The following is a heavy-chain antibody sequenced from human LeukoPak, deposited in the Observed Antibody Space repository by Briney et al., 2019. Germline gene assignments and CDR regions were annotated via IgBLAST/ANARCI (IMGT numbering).Heavy chain of an antibody. CDR1: GFTFSNYA. D-gene: IGHD4-17*01. Sequence: GGSLRLSCVASGFTFSNYAISWVRQAPGKGLEWVSVIYSGGDTYYADSVKGRFTISRDNSKNTLSLQMNSLRAEDTALYYCTYGGNFDYWGQGTLVTVSS. CDR2: IYSGGDT. J-gene: IGHJ4*02. CDR3: TYGGNFDY. V-gene: IGHV3-66*01.